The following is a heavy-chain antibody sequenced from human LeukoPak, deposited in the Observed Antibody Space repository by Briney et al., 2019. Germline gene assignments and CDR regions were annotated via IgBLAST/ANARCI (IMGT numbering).Heavy chain of an antibody. Sequence: GGSLRLSCAASGFTFSSYWMHWVRQAPGKGLVWVSRINSDGTSTSYADSVKGRSTISRDNAKNTLYLQMNSLRAEDTAVYYCARQMVRGVIWLFDPWGQGTLVTVSS. J-gene: IGHJ5*02. D-gene: IGHD3-10*01. CDR2: INSDGTST. CDR3: ARQMVRGVIWLFDP. V-gene: IGHV3-74*01. CDR1: GFTFSSYW.